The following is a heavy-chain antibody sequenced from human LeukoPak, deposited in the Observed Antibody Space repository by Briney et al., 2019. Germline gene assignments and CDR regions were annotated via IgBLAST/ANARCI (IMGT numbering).Heavy chain of an antibody. V-gene: IGHV3-23*01. Sequence: GGSLRLSCLASEFTFSNYVMSWVRHAPGKGLEWVSRISGSGGSTYYADSVKGRFTISRDNSKNTLYLQMNSLRAEDTAVYYCAKGSIAVAGGYFDYWGQGTLVTVSS. D-gene: IGHD6-19*01. CDR1: EFTFSNYV. CDR2: ISGSGGST. CDR3: AKGSIAVAGGYFDY. J-gene: IGHJ4*02.